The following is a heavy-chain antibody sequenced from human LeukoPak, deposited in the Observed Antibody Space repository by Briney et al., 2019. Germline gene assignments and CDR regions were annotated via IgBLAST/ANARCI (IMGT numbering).Heavy chain of an antibody. V-gene: IGHV1-69-2*01. J-gene: IGHJ3*02. Sequence: VATVKISCKVSGYTFTDYCMHWVQQAPGKGLEWMGLVDPEDGETIYAEKFQGRVTITADTSTDTAYMELSSLRSEDTAVHYCATGLVVGASDAFDIWGQGTMVTVSS. CDR1: GYTFTDYC. D-gene: IGHD1-26*01. CDR2: VDPEDGET. CDR3: ATGLVVGASDAFDI.